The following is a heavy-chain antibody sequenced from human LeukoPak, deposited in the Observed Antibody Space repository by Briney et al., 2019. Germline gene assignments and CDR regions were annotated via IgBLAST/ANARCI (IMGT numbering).Heavy chain of an antibody. D-gene: IGHD4-17*01. Sequence: GGSLRLSCAASGFSFISYGMHWVRQAPGKGLEWVGVISDDGRRKDYADSVKGRFTISRDNSRDTLYLQMNSLRAEDTAVYYCAKRPSDYGDYVSYFDYWGQGTLVTVSS. CDR3: AKRPSDYGDYVSYFDY. CDR1: GFSFISYG. V-gene: IGHV3-30*18. CDR2: ISDDGRRK. J-gene: IGHJ4*02.